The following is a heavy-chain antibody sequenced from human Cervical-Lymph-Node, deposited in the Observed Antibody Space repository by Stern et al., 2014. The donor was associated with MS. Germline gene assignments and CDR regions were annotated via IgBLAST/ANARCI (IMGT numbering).Heavy chain of an antibody. CDR1: GGTFSSYA. CDR2: IIPIFGTA. D-gene: IGHD2-15*01. CDR3: ARDPRYCSGGSCYSWFDP. Sequence: QVQLGQSGAEVKKPGSSVKVSCKASGGTFSSYAISWVRQAPGQGLEWMGGIIPIFGTANYAQKFQGRVTITADESTSTAYMELSSLRSEDTAVYYCARDPRYCSGGSCYSWFDPWGQGTLVTVSS. J-gene: IGHJ5*02. V-gene: IGHV1-69*01.